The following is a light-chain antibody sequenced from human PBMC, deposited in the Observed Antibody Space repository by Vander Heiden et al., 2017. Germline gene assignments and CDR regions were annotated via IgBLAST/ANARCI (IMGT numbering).Light chain of an antibody. CDR2: DAS. V-gene: IGKV3-11*01. CDR1: QSVSSY. J-gene: IGKJ4*01. CDR3: QQRSNWPLDLT. Sequence: EIVLTQPPATLSLSPGERATLSCRASQSVSSYLAWYQQKPGQAPRLLIYDASNRATGIPARFSGSGSGTDFTLTISSLEPEDFAVYYCQQRSNWPLDLTFGGGTKLEIK.